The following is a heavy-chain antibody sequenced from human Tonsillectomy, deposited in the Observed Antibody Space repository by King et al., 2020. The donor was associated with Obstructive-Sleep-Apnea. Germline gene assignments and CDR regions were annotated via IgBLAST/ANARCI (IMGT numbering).Heavy chain of an antibody. J-gene: IGHJ4*02. CDR2: ISSHGFNK. D-gene: IGHD3-22*01. Sequence: VQLVESGGGVVQPGGSLRLSCAASGFTFSTYTFHWVRQAPGKGLEWVALISSHGFNKDYADSVKCRFTISSDNSKNTLYLQMSSLRDEDTAIYYCARVPPYYGSSGYDYWGQGTLVTVSS. CDR1: GFTFSTYT. CDR3: ARVPPYYGSSGYDY. V-gene: IGHV3-30-3*01.